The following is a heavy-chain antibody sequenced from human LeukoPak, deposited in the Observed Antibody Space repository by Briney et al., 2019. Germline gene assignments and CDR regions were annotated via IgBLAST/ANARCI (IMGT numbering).Heavy chain of an antibody. J-gene: IGHJ4*02. CDR3: ARWRRYCSGGSCYLFDY. V-gene: IGHV3-21*01. CDR1: GFTFSSYR. Sequence: GSLRLSCAASGFTFSSYRMNWVRQAPGKGLEWVSSISSSSSYIYYADSVKGRFTISRDNAKNSLYLQMNSLRAEDTAVYYCARWRRYCSGGSCYLFDYWGQGTLVTVSS. D-gene: IGHD2-15*01. CDR2: ISSSSSYI.